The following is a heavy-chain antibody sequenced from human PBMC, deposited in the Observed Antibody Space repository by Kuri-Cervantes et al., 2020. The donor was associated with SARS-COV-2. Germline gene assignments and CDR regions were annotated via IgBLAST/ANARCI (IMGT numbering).Heavy chain of an antibody. Sequence: ETLSLTCAASGFTFSTAWMNWVRQAPGKGLEWVGRIKSKTDGGTTAYAAPGKGRFTISRDESKNTAYRQMNSLKTEDTAVYYSAGYYYYDSSGFAEKPNYDYWGQGTLVTVSS. V-gene: IGHV3-15*07. CDR3: AGYYYYDSSGFAEKPNYDY. CDR2: IKSKTDGGTT. CDR1: GFTFSTAW. J-gene: IGHJ4*02. D-gene: IGHD3-22*01.